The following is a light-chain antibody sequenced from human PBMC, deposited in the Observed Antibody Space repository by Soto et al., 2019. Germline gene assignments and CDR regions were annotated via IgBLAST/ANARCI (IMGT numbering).Light chain of an antibody. CDR2: DAS. CDR3: QQRSNWPST. Sequence: EIVLTQSPSTLSLSPGARATLSCRASQSVSSYLAWYQQKPGQAPRLLIYDASNRATGIPARFSGSGSGTDFTLTISSLEPEDFAVYYCQQRSNWPSTYGQGTRLEIE. J-gene: IGKJ5*01. CDR1: QSVSSY. V-gene: IGKV3-11*01.